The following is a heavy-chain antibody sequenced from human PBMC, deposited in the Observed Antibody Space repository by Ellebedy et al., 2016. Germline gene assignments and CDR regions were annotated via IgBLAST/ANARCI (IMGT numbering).Heavy chain of an antibody. J-gene: IGHJ4*02. D-gene: IGHD6-13*01. CDR2: ISWDGGST. V-gene: IGHV3-43D*03. CDR3: AKAGYRQQLALGY. CDR1: GFTFDDYA. Sequence: GESLKLSXAASGFTFDDYAMHWVRQAPGKGLEWVSLISWDGGSTYYADSVKGRFTISRDNSKNSLYLQMNSLRAEDTALYYCAKAGYRQQLALGYWGQGTLVTVSS.